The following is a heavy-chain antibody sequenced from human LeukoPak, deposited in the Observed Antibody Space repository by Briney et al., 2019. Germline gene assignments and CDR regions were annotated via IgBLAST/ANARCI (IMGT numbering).Heavy chain of an antibody. CDR3: ARWKDSGGWYPIDAFDI. D-gene: IGHD6-19*01. J-gene: IGHJ3*02. V-gene: IGHV4-59*08. CDR2: TYYSGST. Sequence: SETLSLTCTVSGGSISSYYWSWIRQPPGKGLEWIGYTYYSGSTNYNPSLKSRVTISVDTSKNQFSLKLSSVTAADTAVYYCARWKDSGGWYPIDAFDIWGQGTMVTVSS. CDR1: GGSISSYY.